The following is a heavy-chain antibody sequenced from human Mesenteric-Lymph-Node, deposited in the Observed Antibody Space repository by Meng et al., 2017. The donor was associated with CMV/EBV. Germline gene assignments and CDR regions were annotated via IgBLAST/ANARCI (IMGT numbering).Heavy chain of an antibody. D-gene: IGHD3-3*01. J-gene: IGHJ5*02. CDR3: ARVGEWLLYGRLDP. CDR2: IYYSGST. V-gene: IGHV4-39*07. Sequence: SGVSISSSSYYGGWIRQPPGKGLEWIGSIYYSGSTYYNPSLKSRVTISVDTSKNQFSLKLSSVTAADTAVYYCARVGEWLLYGRLDPWGQGTLVTVSS. CDR1: GVSISSSSYY.